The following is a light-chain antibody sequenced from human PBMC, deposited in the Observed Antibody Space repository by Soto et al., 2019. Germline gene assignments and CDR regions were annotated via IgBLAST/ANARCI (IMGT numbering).Light chain of an antibody. CDR1: QHITNF. J-gene: IGKJ5*01. CDR2: EAY. CDR3: QQYDNFPFT. Sequence: DIEMTQSPSSLSASVGDTVTITCQASQHITNFLNWYQQRPGKAPNLLISEAYNLERGVPSRFSGSGSGTHFTLTITSLQTEDFATYYCQQYDNFPFTFGQGTRLETK. V-gene: IGKV1-33*01.